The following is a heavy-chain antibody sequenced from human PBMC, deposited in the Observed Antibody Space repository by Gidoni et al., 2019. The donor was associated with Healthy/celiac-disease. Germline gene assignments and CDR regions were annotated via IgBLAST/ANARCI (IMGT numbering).Heavy chain of an antibody. Sequence: EVQLVESGGGLVQPGGSLSLSCSASGFTVSRNDISRGRQAPGKGLEWVSVSYSGGSTYYADSVKGRFTISRDNSKNTLYLQMNSLRAEDTAVYYCARARDGYNYAGDYWGQGTLVTVSS. V-gene: IGHV3-66*02. J-gene: IGHJ4*02. CDR1: GFTVSRND. D-gene: IGHD5-12*01. CDR2: SYSGGST. CDR3: ARARDGYNYAGDY.